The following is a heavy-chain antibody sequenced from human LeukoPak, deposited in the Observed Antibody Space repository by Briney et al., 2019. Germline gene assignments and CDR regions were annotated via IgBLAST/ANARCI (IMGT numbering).Heavy chain of an antibody. CDR2: INHSGST. V-gene: IGHV4-34*01. Sequence: SETLSLTCAVYGGSFSGYYWSWIRQPPRKGLEWIGEINHSGSTNYNPSLESRVTISVDTSKNQFSLKLSSVTAADTAVYYCARGRYSYARPAHAFDIWGQGTMVTVSS. J-gene: IGHJ3*02. D-gene: IGHD5-18*01. CDR1: GGSFSGYY. CDR3: ARGRYSYARPAHAFDI.